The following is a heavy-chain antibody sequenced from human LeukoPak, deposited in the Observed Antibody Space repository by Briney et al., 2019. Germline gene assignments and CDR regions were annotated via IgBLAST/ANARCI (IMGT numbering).Heavy chain of an antibody. J-gene: IGHJ4*02. D-gene: IGHD5-24*01. CDR2: IYYSGSP. Sequence: PSETLSLTCTVSGASITDYYWSWIRQPPAKGLEWIGYIYYSGSPNYSPSLKSRVTFSLDTSQNQFSLKLTSVTAAGTAVYYCAYGGDAYKTGYWGQGTLVTVSS. V-gene: IGHV4-59*01. CDR3: AYGGDAYKTGY. CDR1: GASITDYY.